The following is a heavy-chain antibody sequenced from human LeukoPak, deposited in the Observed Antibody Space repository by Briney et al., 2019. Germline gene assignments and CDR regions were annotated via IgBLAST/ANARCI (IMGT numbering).Heavy chain of an antibody. V-gene: IGHV3-23*01. D-gene: IGHD4-23*01. CDR2: ISGSGGST. CDR3: AKDWSRYGGNSNDAFDI. CDR1: GFTFSSYA. J-gene: IGHJ3*02. Sequence: GGSLRLACAASGFTFSSYAMSWVRQAPGKGLEWVSAISGSGGSTYYADSVKGRFTISRDNSKNTLYLQMNSRRAEDTAVYYCAKDWSRYGGNSNDAFDIWGQGTMVTVSS.